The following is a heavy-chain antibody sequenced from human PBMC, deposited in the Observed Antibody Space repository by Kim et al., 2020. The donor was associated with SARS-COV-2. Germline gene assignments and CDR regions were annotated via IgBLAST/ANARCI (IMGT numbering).Heavy chain of an antibody. V-gene: IGHV1-69*13. CDR3: ARDRDYSSGSEIAFDI. Sequence: SVKVSCKAPGGTLIKYGISWVRQAPGQGLEWMGGIIPMYGVTNYAQKLRGRVTITADGFTSVSDMELSSLRSDDTAVYYCARDRDYSSGSEIAFDIWGQGTMVTVSS. J-gene: IGHJ3*02. CDR2: IIPMYGVT. CDR1: GGTLIKYG. D-gene: IGHD3-10*01.